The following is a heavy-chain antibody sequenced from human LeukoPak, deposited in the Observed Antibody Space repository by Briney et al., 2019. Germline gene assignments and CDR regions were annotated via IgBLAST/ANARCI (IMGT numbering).Heavy chain of an antibody. D-gene: IGHD3-9*01. Sequence: GASVKVSCKASGYTFTNDGISWVRQAPRQGLEWMGWISAYNGNTNYAQKLQGRVTMTTDTSTSTAYMELRSLRSDDTAVYYCARDDSPPYYDILTGYYLFTGVGAFDIWGQGTMVTVSS. CDR3: ARDDSPPYYDILTGYYLFTGVGAFDI. V-gene: IGHV1-18*01. CDR1: GYTFTNDG. CDR2: ISAYNGNT. J-gene: IGHJ3*02.